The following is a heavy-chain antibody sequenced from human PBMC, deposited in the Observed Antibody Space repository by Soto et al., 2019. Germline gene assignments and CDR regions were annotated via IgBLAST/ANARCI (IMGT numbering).Heavy chain of an antibody. CDR2: ISAYNGNT. J-gene: IGHJ6*02. CDR3: ARPMTTVTTGYYYYGMDV. Sequence: RASVKVSCKASGYTFTSYGISWVRQAPGQGLEWMGWISAYNGNTNYAQKLQGRVTMTTDTSTSTAYMELRSLRSDDTAVYYCARPMTTVTTGYYYYGMDVWGQGTTVTVSS. D-gene: IGHD4-4*01. V-gene: IGHV1-18*04. CDR1: GYTFTSYG.